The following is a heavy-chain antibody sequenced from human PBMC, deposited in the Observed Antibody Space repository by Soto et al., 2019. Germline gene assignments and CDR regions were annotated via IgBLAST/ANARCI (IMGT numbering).Heavy chain of an antibody. CDR1: GGSVSSGSYY. Sequence: QVQLQESGPGLVKPSETLSLTCTVSGGSVSSGSYYWSWIRQPPGKGLEWIGYIDYSGSTNYNPSLKSRVTISVDTSKNQFSLKLSSVTAADTAVYYCARVRYCSGGSGYFSLDYWGQGTLVTVSS. J-gene: IGHJ4*02. CDR3: ARVRYCSGGSGYFSLDY. V-gene: IGHV4-61*01. D-gene: IGHD2-15*01. CDR2: IDYSGST.